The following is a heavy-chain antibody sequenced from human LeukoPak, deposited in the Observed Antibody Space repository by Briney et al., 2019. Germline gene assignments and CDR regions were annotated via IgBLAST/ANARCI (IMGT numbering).Heavy chain of an antibody. J-gene: IGHJ4*02. CDR3: ARIDAGTWGY. CDR2: IYHSGST. D-gene: IGHD3-16*01. CDR1: GYSISSGYY. Sequence: SETLSLTCTVSGYSISSGYYWGWIRQPAGKGLEWIGSIYHSGSTYYNPSLKSRVTISVDTSKNQFSLKLSSVTAADTAVYYCARIDAGTWGYWGQGTLVTVSS. V-gene: IGHV4-38-2*02.